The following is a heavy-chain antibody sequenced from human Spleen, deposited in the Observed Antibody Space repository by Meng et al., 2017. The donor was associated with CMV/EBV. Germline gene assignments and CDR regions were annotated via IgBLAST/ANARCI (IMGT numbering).Heavy chain of an antibody. V-gene: IGHV1-2*02. CDR3: ARVSPLRNNGSYERNWFDP. CDR2: INPDSGGT. CDR1: AYTFTDYY. Sequence: ASVKVSCKTSAYTFTDYYIHWVRQAPGQGLEWMGWINPDSGGTKYAQKFQVRVTMTRDTSINTVYMELSRLRSDDTAVYYCARVSPLRNNGSYERNWFDPWGQGTLVTVSS. D-gene: IGHD1-26*01. J-gene: IGHJ5*02.